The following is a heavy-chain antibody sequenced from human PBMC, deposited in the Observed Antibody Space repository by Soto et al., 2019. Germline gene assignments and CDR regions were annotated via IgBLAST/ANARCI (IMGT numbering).Heavy chain of an antibody. Sequence: SETLSLTCAVHGGSFSGFYWAWIRQPPGRGLEWIGEINHSGSSNYNPPLKSRVTMSLDTSRNQFSLSLNSVTAADTAVYYCARMAGPWYFDLWGRGTLVTVSS. V-gene: IGHV4-34*01. CDR3: ARMAGPWYFDL. CDR1: GGSFSGFY. CDR2: INHSGSS. J-gene: IGHJ2*01.